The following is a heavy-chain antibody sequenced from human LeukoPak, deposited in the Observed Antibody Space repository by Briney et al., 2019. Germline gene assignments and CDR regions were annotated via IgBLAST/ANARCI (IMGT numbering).Heavy chain of an antibody. CDR2: ISAYNGNT. CDR1: GYTFTSYG. D-gene: IGHD6-13*01. V-gene: IGHV1-18*01. J-gene: IGHJ4*02. CDR3: ARDYGRYSSSWFDY. Sequence: ASVKVSCKASGYTFTSYGISWVRQAPGQGLEWMGWISAYNGNTNYAQKLQGRVTMTTDTSTSTAYMELRSLRSDDTAVYYCARDYGRYSSSWFDYWRQGTLVTVSS.